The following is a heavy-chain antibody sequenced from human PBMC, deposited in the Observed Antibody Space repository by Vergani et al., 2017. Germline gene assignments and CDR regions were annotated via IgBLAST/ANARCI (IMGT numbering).Heavy chain of an antibody. V-gene: IGHV3-9*01. CDR2: ISWNSGSI. J-gene: IGHJ2*01. CDR1: GFTFDDYA. CDR3: ARDVGGYSDYGFGFDL. D-gene: IGHD5-12*01. Sequence: EVQLVESGGGLVQPGRSLRLSCAASGFTFDDYAMHWVRQAPGKGLEWVSGISWNSGSIGYADSVKGRFTISRDNAKNSLYLQMKSLRAEDTAVYYCARDVGGYSDYGFGFDLWGRGTLVTVSS.